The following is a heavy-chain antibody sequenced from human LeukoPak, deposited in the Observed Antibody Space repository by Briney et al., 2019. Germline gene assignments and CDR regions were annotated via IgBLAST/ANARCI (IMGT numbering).Heavy chain of an antibody. D-gene: IGHD3-9*01. J-gene: IGHJ4*02. Sequence: GESLKISCTGSGYSFTSYWIGWVRQMPGKGLEWMGIIYPGDSDTRYSPSFQGQVTISAHKSISTAYLQWSSITASDTAMYYCARRYYDILTGHLDYWGQGTLVTVSS. V-gene: IGHV5-51*01. CDR2: IYPGDSDT. CDR1: GYSFTSYW. CDR3: ARRYYDILTGHLDY.